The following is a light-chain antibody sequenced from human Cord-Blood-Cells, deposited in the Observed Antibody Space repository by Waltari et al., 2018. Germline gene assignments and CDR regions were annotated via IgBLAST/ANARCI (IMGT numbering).Light chain of an antibody. CDR1: QGISSY. Sequence: DIQLTQSPSFLSASVGDRVTITCRASQGISSYLAWYQQKPGKATKLLIYAASTLQSGVPSRFSGSGSGTEFTLTISSLQPEDFATYYCQQLNSYPYSFGQGTKLETK. CDR2: AAS. J-gene: IGKJ2*03. CDR3: QQLNSYPYS. V-gene: IGKV1-9*01.